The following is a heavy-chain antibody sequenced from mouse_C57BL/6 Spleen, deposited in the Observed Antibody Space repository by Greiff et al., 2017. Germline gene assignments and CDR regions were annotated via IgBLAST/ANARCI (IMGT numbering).Heavy chain of an antibody. J-gene: IGHJ3*01. CDR1: GYTFTDYA. D-gene: IGHD1-1*01. CDR3: SRYRPLYDVSSYTFAY. Sequence: VQLQQSGPELVRPGVSVKISCKGSGYTFTDYAMHWVKQSHAKSLEWIGVISTYYGDASYNQKVKDKATMTVDKSSSTAYMELARLTSEDSAVYYCSRYRPLYDVSSYTFAYWGQGTLVTVSA. CDR2: ISTYYGDA. V-gene: IGHV1-67*01.